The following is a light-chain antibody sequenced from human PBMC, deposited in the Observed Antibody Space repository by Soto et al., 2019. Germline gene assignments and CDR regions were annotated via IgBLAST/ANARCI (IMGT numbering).Light chain of an antibody. Sequence: QSALTQPASVSGSPGQSITISCTGTSSDVGGYDYVSWYQQHPGKAPKLMIYEVTNRPSGVSNRFSGSKSGNTASLTISGLQGEDEADYYCSSYTSNSTRLFGGGTKVTVL. CDR3: SSYTSNSTRL. V-gene: IGLV2-14*01. CDR2: EVT. CDR1: SSDVGGYDY. J-gene: IGLJ2*01.